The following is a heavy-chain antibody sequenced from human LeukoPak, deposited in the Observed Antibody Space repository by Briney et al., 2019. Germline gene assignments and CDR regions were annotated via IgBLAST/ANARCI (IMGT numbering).Heavy chain of an antibody. CDR3: ANYDNSGNYYVNY. CDR1: GFTFSGSA. J-gene: IGHJ4*02. V-gene: IGHV3-73*01. D-gene: IGHD3-22*01. Sequence: PGGSLRLSCAVSGFTFSGSAMHWVRQASAKGREWVGRIRNKSNNYATTYGASVKGRFTISRDDSKNTAYLQMNSLKTEDTAVYYCANYDNSGNYYVNYWGQGTLVTVSS. CDR2: IRNKSNNYAT.